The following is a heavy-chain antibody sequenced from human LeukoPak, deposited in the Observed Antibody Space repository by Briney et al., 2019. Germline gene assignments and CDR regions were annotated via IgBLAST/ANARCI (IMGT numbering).Heavy chain of an antibody. CDR1: GYTFTSYG. J-gene: IGHJ3*02. V-gene: IGHV7-4-1*02. CDR3: ARGVGAKEISIDAFDI. CDR2: INTNTGNP. D-gene: IGHD1-26*01. Sequence: GASVKVSCKASGYTFTSYGIIWVRQAPAQGIEWMGWINTNTGNPTYAQGFTGRFVFSLDTSVSTAYLQISSLTAEDTAVYYCARGVGAKEISIDAFDIWGQGTMVTVSS.